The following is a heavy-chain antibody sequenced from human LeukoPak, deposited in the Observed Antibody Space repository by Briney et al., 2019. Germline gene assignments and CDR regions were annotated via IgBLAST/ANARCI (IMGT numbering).Heavy chain of an antibody. CDR1: GFTFRSYR. Sequence: PGGSLRLSCSASGFTFRSYRMNWVRQAPGKGLEWVSYISSSSSSIYYADSVKGRFTISRDNAKNSLYLQMNSLRAEDTAVYYCARHRPSDYWGQGTLVTVSS. D-gene: IGHD6-6*01. J-gene: IGHJ4*02. CDR2: ISSSSSSI. CDR3: ARHRPSDY. V-gene: IGHV3-48*01.